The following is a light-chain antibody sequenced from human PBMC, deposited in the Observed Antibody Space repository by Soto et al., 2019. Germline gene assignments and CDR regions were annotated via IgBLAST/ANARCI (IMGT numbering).Light chain of an antibody. CDR1: RSDVGGYDY. V-gene: IGLV2-14*01. CDR3: SSYTTSSTRV. Sequence: QSALTQPASVSGSPGQSITISCTGTRSDVGGYDYVSWYQQHPGKAPKVMIYEFSNRPSGVSYRFSGSKSGNTASLTISGLQAEDEADYYCSSYTTSSTRVFGGGTKLTAL. CDR2: EFS. J-gene: IGLJ2*01.